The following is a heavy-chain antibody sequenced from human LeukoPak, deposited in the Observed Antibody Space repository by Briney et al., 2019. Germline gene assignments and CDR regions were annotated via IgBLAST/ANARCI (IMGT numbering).Heavy chain of an antibody. CDR2: MNPNSGNT. J-gene: IGHJ3*02. D-gene: IGHD3-22*01. Sequence: ASVKVSCKASGYTFTSYDINWVRQATGQGLEWVGWMNPNSGNTGYAQKFQGRVTITRNTSISTAYMELSSLRSEDTAVYYCAREYYYDSSGKTNAFDIWGQGTMVTVSS. CDR1: GYTFTSYD. V-gene: IGHV1-8*03. CDR3: AREYYYDSSGKTNAFDI.